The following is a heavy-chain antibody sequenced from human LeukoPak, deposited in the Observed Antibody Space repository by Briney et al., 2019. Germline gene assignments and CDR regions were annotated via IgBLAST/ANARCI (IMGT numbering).Heavy chain of an antibody. CDR2: ISDSGNT. V-gene: IGHV4-59*08. Sequence: PSETLSLTCAVSGGSIINYFWGWIRQPPGKGLEFIGYISDSGNTNYSPSLKSRLTISVDTSKNQFSLRLGSLSAADTAVYYCARRTALKTAFDLWGQGTMVTVSS. J-gene: IGHJ3*01. CDR3: ARRTALKTAFDL. CDR1: GGSIINYF.